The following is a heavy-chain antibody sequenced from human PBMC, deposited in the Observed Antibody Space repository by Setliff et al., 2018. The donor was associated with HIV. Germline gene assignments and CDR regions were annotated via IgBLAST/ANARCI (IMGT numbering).Heavy chain of an antibody. CDR3: ARGHLGITHFDN. J-gene: IGHJ3*02. CDR2: VSAYNGNT. Sequence: ASVKVSCKASGYTFTSYGISWVRQAPGKGLEWMGWVSAYNGNTNYAQKLQGRVTMTTDTSTCTAYMELRSLRSDDTAVYYCARGHLGITHFDNWGQGLMVTVSS. D-gene: IGHD3-10*01. V-gene: IGHV1-18*01. CDR1: GYTFTSYG.